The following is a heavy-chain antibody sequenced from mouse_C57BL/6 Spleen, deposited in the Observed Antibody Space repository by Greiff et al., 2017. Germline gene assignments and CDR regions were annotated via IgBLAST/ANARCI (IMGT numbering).Heavy chain of an antibody. Sequence: QVQLQQPGAELVMPGASVKLSCKASGYTFTSYWMHWVKQRPGQGLEWIGEIDPSDSYTNYNQKFKGKSTLTVDKSSSTAYMQLSSLTSEDSAVYYCARSIYDGYYVDYWGQGTTRTVSS. CDR2: IDPSDSYT. D-gene: IGHD2-3*01. CDR1: GYTFTSYW. V-gene: IGHV1-69*01. J-gene: IGHJ2*01. CDR3: ARSIYDGYYVDY.